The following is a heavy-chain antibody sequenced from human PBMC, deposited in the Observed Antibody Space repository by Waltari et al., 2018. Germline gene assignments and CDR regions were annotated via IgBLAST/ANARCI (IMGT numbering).Heavy chain of an antibody. D-gene: IGHD4-17*01. CDR1: GYSISTGYY. V-gene: IGHV4-38-2*01. J-gene: IGHJ5*02. Sequence: QVQLQESGPGLVKPSATLSLTCAVSGYSISTGYYWGWIRQSPGKGLEWIGSRSNSGTNFYNPPLKGRVTMSADTSKNQFSLNMSSMTAADTAVYFCARKGLTTKTTGWFDAWGQGTLVTVSS. CDR3: ARKGLTTKTTGWFDA. CDR2: RSNSGTN.